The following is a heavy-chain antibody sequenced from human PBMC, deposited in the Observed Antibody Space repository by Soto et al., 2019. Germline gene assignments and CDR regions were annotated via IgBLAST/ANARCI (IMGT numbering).Heavy chain of an antibody. CDR2: IGGSGGVT. J-gene: IGHJ2*01. D-gene: IGHD6-13*01. CDR1: GFSFSSYA. CDR3: AQIKSRVDWYFDL. Sequence: EGQLLESGGGLAQPGGSLRLSCAASGFSFSSYAMNWVRQAPGKGLEWVSAIGGSGGVTYYADSVKGRFAISRDNSKNMVFLQMNSLRAEDTAVYYCAQIKSRVDWYFDLWGRGTLVTVSS. V-gene: IGHV3-23*01.